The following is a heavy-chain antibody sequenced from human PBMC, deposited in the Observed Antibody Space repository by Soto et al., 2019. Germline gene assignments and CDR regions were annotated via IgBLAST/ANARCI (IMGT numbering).Heavy chain of an antibody. Sequence: SETLSLTCAVYGGSFSGYYWSWIRQPPGKGLEWIGEINHSGSTNYNPSLKSRVTISVDTSKNQFSLKLSSVTAADTAVYYCARVHTEEYSSSFGDYGMDVWGQGTTVTVSS. CDR3: ARVHTEEYSSSFGDYGMDV. J-gene: IGHJ6*02. V-gene: IGHV4-34*01. CDR2: INHSGST. D-gene: IGHD6-6*01. CDR1: GGSFSGYY.